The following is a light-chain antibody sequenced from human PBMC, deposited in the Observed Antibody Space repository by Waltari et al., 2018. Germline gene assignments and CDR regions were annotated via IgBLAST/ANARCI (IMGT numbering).Light chain of an antibody. CDR3: QQYGGSQGYT. CDR2: GAS. Sequence: EIVLTQSPGTLSLSPGERATLPCRASQSVSSSYLAWYQQKPGQAPRLLIYGASSRATGIPDRFSGSGSGTDFTLTISRLEPEDFAVYYCQQYGGSQGYTFGQGTKLEIK. V-gene: IGKV3-20*01. J-gene: IGKJ2*01. CDR1: QSVSSSY.